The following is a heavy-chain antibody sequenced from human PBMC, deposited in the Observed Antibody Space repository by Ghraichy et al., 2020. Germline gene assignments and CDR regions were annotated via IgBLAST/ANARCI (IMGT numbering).Heavy chain of an antibody. J-gene: IGHJ4*02. D-gene: IGHD2/OR15-2a*01. V-gene: IGHV3-48*04. Sequence: GGSLRLSCAASGFAFSSYSMSWVRQAPGKGLEWVSYIYTGGSPIYYADSVKGRFTISRDNAKNSLYLQMNSLRAEDTAIYYCVRGFTYFPDYWGQGTLVTVSS. CDR1: GFAFSSYS. CDR3: VRGFTYFPDY. CDR2: IYTGGSPI.